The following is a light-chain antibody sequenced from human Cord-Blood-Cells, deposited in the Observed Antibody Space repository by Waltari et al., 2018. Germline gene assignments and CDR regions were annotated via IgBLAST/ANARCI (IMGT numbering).Light chain of an antibody. J-gene: IGKJ2*01. CDR1: QGISSY. CDR3: QQLNSYPYT. V-gene: IGKV1-9*01. Sequence: DIQLTQSPSFLSASVGDRVTITCRASQGISSYLAWYQQKPVKAPKLLIYAASTLQSGVPSRFSGSESGTEFTRTISSLQPEDFATYYCQQLNSYPYTFGQGTKLEIK. CDR2: AAS.